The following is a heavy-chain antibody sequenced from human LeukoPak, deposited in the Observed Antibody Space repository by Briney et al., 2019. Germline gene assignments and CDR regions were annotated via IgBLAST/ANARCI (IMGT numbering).Heavy chain of an antibody. CDR3: ARRTGYSSGPPGAFDI. CDR2: IYHSGST. V-gene: IGHV4-39*07. CDR1: GGSISSSSYY. Sequence: SETLSLTCTVSGGSISSSSYYWGWIRQPPGKGLEWIGSIYHSGSTYYNPSLKSRVTISVDTSKNQFSLKLSSVTAADTAVYYCARRTGYSSGPPGAFDIWGQGTMVTVSS. J-gene: IGHJ3*02. D-gene: IGHD6-19*01.